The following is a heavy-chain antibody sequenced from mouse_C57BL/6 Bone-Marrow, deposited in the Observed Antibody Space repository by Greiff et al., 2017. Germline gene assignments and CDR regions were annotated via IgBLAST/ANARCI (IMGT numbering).Heavy chain of an antibody. D-gene: IGHD2-4*01. Sequence: VQLQQSGAELVKPGASVKLSCKASGYTFTSYWMQWVKQRPGQGLEWIGEIDPSDSYTNYNQKFKGKATLTVDTSSSTAYMQLSSLTSEDSAVYYCAGYDYDGETSYWGQGTTLTVSS. V-gene: IGHV1-50*01. J-gene: IGHJ2*01. CDR2: IDPSDSYT. CDR3: AGYDYDGETSY. CDR1: GYTFTSYW.